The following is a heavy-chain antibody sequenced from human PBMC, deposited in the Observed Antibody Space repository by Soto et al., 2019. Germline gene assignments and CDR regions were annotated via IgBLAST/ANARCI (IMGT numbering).Heavy chain of an antibody. V-gene: IGHV3-23*01. D-gene: IGHD6-19*01. CDR3: AKDPDISGWYQTDLDC. CDR1: GFIFSSFA. J-gene: IGHJ4*02. CDR2: ISNNGGST. Sequence: PGGSLRLSCAASGFIFSSFAMSWVRQAPGKGLEWVSTISNNGGSTYSADSVKGRFTISRDNSKNTLYLQMNSLRAEDTAVYYCAKDPDISGWYQTDLDCWGQGTLVTVSS.